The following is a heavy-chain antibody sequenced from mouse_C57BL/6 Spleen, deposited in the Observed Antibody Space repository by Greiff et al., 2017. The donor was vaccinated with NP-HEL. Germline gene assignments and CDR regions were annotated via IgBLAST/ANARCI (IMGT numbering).Heavy chain of an antibody. CDR2: ISDGGSYT. CDR3: ARGVYGNYGDWYFDV. V-gene: IGHV5-4*01. CDR1: GFTFSSYA. D-gene: IGHD2-10*02. J-gene: IGHJ1*03. Sequence: EVQGVESGGGLVKPGGSLKLSCAASGFTFSSYAMSWVRQTPEKRLEWVATISDGGSYTYYPDNVKGRFTISRDNAKNNLYLQMSHLKSEDTAMYYCARGVYGNYGDWYFDVWGTGTTVTVSS.